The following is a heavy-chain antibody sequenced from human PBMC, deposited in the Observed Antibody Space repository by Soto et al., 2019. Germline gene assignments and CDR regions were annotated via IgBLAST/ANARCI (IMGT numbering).Heavy chain of an antibody. Sequence: SETLSLTCTVSGGSISSYYWSWIRQPPGKGLEWIGYIYYSGSTNYNPSLKSRVTISVDTSKNQFSLKLSSVTVADTAVYYCARTLNTAMVYDYWGQGTLVTVSS. CDR1: GGSISSYY. CDR3: ARTLNTAMVYDY. D-gene: IGHD5-18*01. CDR2: IYYSGST. V-gene: IGHV4-59*01. J-gene: IGHJ4*02.